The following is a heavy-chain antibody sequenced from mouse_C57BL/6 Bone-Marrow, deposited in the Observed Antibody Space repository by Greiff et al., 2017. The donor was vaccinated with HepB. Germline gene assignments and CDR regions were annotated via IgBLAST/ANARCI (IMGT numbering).Heavy chain of an antibody. V-gene: IGHV1-82*01. CDR2: IYPGDGDT. D-gene: IGHD2-1*01. J-gene: IGHJ2*01. CDR3: ANYGNYGY. CDR1: GYAFSSSW. Sequence: HVQLQQSGPELVKPGASVKISCKASGYAFSSSWMNWVKQRPGKGLEWIGRIYPGDGDTNYNGKFKGKATLTADKSSSTAYMQLSSLTSEDSAVYFCANYGNYGYWGQGTTLTVSS.